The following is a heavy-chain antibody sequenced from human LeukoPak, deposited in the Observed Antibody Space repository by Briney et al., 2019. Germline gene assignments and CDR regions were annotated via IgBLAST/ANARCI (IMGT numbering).Heavy chain of an antibody. CDR1: GFTFSSYS. Sequence: GGSLRLSCAASGFTFSSYSMMWVRQAPGKGLEWVSSISSGSRYIYYPDSVKGRFIISRDNAKNSLYLQMNSLGAEDTAVFYCVRNLGYRSNTNCQAYVDVWGKGTTVTVSS. CDR3: VRNLGYRSNTNCQAYVDV. D-gene: IGHD2-2*01. V-gene: IGHV3-21*01. CDR2: ISSGSRYI. J-gene: IGHJ6*03.